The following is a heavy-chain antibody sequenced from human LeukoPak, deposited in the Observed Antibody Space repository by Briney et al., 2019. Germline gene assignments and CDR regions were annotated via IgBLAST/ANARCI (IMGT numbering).Heavy chain of an antibody. CDR1: GGTFSSYA. D-gene: IGHD6-13*01. J-gene: IGHJ4*02. CDR2: IIPIFGTA. Sequence: ASVNVSCKASGGTFSSYAISWVRQAPGQGLEWMGGIIPIFGTANYAQKFQGRVTITADESTSTAYMELSSLRSEDTAVYYCARVKGSIAAAGGDYWGQGTLVTVSS. V-gene: IGHV1-69*01. CDR3: ARVKGSIAAAGGDY.